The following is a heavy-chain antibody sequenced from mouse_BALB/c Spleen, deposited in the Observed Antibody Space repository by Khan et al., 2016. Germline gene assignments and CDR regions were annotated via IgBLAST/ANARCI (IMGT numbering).Heavy chain of an antibody. J-gene: IGHJ2*01. CDR2: IKLKSNNYAT. Sequence: EVKLEVSGGGLVQPGGSMQLSCVASGFTFSNYWMNWVRQSPEKGLEWVAEIKLKSNNYATHYAESVKGRFTISRDDSKSSVYLQMNNLRGEDTGIYYCTRQGGNYYWGQGTTLTVSS. V-gene: IGHV6-6*02. D-gene: IGHD2-1*01. CDR1: GFTFSNYW. CDR3: TRQGGNYY.